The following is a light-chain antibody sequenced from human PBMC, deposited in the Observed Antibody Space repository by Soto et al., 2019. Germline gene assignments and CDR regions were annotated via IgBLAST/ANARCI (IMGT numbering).Light chain of an antibody. CDR3: QQSYSTPWT. CDR1: QSISSY. V-gene: IGKV1-39*01. Sequence: DIQMTQSPSSLSASVGDRVTITCRASQSISSYLNWYQQKPGKAPKLLIYAASSLQSGVPSRYSGSGSGPDFTHTISSLQPEDFATYYCQQSYSTPWTFGQGTKVEIK. CDR2: AAS. J-gene: IGKJ1*01.